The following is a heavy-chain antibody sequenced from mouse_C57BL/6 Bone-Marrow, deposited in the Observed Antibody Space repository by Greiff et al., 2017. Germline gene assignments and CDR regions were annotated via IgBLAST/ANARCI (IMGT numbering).Heavy chain of an antibody. CDR2: INPSSGYT. J-gene: IGHJ2*01. V-gene: IGHV1-7*01. D-gene: IGHD1-1*01. CDR3: ANYYGSSYGYFDY. Sequence: QVQLQQSGAELAKPGASVKLSCKASGYTFTSYWMHWVKQRPGQGLEWIGYINPSSGYTKYNQKFKDKATLTADKSSSTAYMQLSSLTSEDSAVYYCANYYGSSYGYFDYWGQGTTLTVSS. CDR1: GYTFTSYW.